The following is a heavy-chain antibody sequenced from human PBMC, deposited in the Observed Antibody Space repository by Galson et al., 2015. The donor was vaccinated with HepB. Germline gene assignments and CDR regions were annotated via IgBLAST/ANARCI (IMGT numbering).Heavy chain of an antibody. CDR1: GYTFSRYG. CDR2: ISGDNANT. J-gene: IGHJ4*02. Sequence: SVKVSCKASGYTFSRYGICWVRQAPGQGLEWMGWISGDNANTNYAQKLQGRVTMTTDTSTSTAYMELTSLRSDDTAVYYCARGGYSYGKFDYWGQGTLVTVSS. CDR3: ARGGYSYGKFDY. D-gene: IGHD5-18*01. V-gene: IGHV1-18*01.